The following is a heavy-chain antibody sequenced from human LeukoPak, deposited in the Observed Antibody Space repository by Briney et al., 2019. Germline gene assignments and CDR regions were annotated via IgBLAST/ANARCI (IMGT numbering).Heavy chain of an antibody. V-gene: IGHV4-38-2*02. Sequence: SETLSLTRTVSGYSISSGYYWGWIRQPPGKGLEWIANIYHSGNTYYNPSLKSRVTISVDTSKNQFSLKLSSVTAADTAVYYCAREPVLLWFGELLKLYNWFDPWGQGTLVTVSS. CDR3: AREPVLLWFGELLKLYNWFDP. J-gene: IGHJ5*02. CDR2: IYHSGNT. D-gene: IGHD3-10*01. CDR1: GYSISSGYY.